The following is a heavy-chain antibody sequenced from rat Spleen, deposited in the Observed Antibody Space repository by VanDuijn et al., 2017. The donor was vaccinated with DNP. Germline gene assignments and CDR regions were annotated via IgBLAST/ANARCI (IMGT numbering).Heavy chain of an antibody. Sequence: EVQLVESGGDLVQPGRSLKLSCAASGFSFRNYYMAWLRQAPQKGLEWVAIISHSDGTTYYSDSVRGRFTISRDNTQNSLHLQMNSLKSEDTATYFCAREQHFHFDYWGQGVMVTVSS. CDR2: ISHSDGTT. V-gene: IGHV5-25*01. CDR1: GFSFRNYY. CDR3: AREQHFHFDY. D-gene: IGHD1-10*01. J-gene: IGHJ2*01.